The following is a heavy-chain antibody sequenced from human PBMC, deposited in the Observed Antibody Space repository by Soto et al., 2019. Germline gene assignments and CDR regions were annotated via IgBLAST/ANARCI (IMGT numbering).Heavy chain of an antibody. CDR3: ATKGDGAGYFDH. Sequence: QVQLVESGGGVVQPGRSLRLSCAASGIPFNNYPMHWVRQAPGKGLEWVAVISSDGTNKFYADSVKGRFTVSRDNSQNTVSLQMNSLRAEDTAVYYCATKGDGAGYFDHWGQGTLVSVSS. J-gene: IGHJ4*02. CDR1: GIPFNNYP. V-gene: IGHV3-30*01. CDR2: ISSDGTNK. D-gene: IGHD6-19*01.